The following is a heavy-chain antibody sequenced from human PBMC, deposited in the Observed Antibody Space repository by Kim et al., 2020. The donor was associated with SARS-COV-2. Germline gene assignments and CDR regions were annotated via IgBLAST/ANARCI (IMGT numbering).Heavy chain of an antibody. CDR1: GSTFSSYA. Sequence: GGSLRLSCAASGSTFSSYAMHWVRQAPGKGLEWVAVISYDGSNKYYADSVKGRFTISRDNSKNTLYLQMNSLRAEDTAVYYCARGYCSGGSCPDAFDIWGQRTMVTVSS. V-gene: IGHV3-30*04. J-gene: IGHJ3*02. CDR2: ISYDGSNK. CDR3: ARGYCSGGSCPDAFDI. D-gene: IGHD2-15*01.